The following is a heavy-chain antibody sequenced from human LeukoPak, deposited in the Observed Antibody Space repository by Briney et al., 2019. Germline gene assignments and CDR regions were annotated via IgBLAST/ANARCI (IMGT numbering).Heavy chain of an antibody. CDR2: INPNSGGT. D-gene: IGHD3-16*01. V-gene: IGHV1-2*02. J-gene: IGHJ4*02. Sequence: ASVRVSCKASGYTFTGYYMHWVRQAPGQGLEWMGWINPNSGGTNYAQKFQGRVTMTRDTSISTAYMELSRLRSDDTAVYYCARGALRAYYFDYWGQGTLVTVSS. CDR3: ARGALRAYYFDY. CDR1: GYTFTGYY.